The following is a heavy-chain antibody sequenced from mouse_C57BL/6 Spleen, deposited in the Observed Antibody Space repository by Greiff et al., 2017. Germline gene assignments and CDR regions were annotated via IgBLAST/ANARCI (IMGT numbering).Heavy chain of an antibody. D-gene: IGHD1-1*01. Sequence: EVNVVESGGDLVKPGGSLKLSCAASGFTFSSYGMSWVRQTPDKRLEWVATISSGGSYPYYPDSVKGRFTISRDNAKNTLYLQMSSLKSEDTAMYYCARHRDYGSSLYYFDYGGQGTTLTVSS. V-gene: IGHV5-6*01. CDR1: GFTFSSYG. CDR2: ISSGGSYP. CDR3: ARHRDYGSSLYYFDY. J-gene: IGHJ2*01.